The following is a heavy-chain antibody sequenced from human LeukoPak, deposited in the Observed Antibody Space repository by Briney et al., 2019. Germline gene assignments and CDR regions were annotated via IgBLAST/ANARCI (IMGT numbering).Heavy chain of an antibody. J-gene: IGHJ4*02. CDR2: IDAGNGNT. V-gene: IGHV1-3*01. D-gene: IGHD3-22*01. CDR3: ARAGHLGYYYDSSGYIYEFDY. Sequence: ASVKASCKASGYTFTSYAMHWVRQAPGQRLEWMGWIDAGNGNTKYSQKFQGRVTITRDTSASTAYMELSSLRSEDTAVYYCARAGHLGYYYDSSGYIYEFDYWGQGTLVTVSS. CDR1: GYTFTSYA.